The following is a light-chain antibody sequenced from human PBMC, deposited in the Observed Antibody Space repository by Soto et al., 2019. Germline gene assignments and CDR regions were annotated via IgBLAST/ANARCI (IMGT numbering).Light chain of an antibody. V-gene: IGKV1-5*03. CDR3: QEYRNDYGT. CDR2: KAS. Sequence: DIQMTQSPATLAASVGDRVSITCRASQSIDTWLAWYQQKAEKAPNLLIYKASRLESGVPSRFSGSGSGTEFTLTISSLQPEDFGSYYCQEYRNDYGTFGQGTKVEMK. J-gene: IGKJ1*01. CDR1: QSIDTW.